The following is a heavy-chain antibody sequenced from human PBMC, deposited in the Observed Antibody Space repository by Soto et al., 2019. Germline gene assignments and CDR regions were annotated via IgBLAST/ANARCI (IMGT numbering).Heavy chain of an antibody. CDR2: IYYSGST. CDR3: ARDASVAGTGYFDY. Sequence: SETLSLTCTVSGGSISSGGYYWSWIRQHPGKGLEWIGYIYYSGSTYYNPSLKSRVTISVDTSKNQFSLKLSSVTAADTAVYYCARDASVAGTGYFDYWGQGTLVTVSS. D-gene: IGHD6-19*01. CDR1: GGSISSGGYY. V-gene: IGHV4-31*03. J-gene: IGHJ4*02.